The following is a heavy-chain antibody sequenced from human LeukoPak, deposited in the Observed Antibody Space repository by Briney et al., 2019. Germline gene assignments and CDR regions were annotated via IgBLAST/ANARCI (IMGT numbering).Heavy chain of an antibody. J-gene: IGHJ4*02. V-gene: IGHV4-39*01. D-gene: IGHD3-9*01. CDR3: ARPNHYDILTVGLYYFDY. CDR1: GGSISSRSYS. CDR2: IYYSGST. Sequence: PSETLSLTCTVSGGSISSRSYSWGWIRQPPGKGLEWIGSIYYSGSTYYNPSLKSRVTISVDTSKNQFSLKLSSVTAADTAVYYCARPNHYDILTVGLYYFDYWGQGTLVTVSS.